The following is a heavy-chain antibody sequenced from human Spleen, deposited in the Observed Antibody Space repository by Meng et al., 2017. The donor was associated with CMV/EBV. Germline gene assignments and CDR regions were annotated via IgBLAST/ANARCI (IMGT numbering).Heavy chain of an antibody. D-gene: IGHD1-1*01. J-gene: IGHJ6*02. Sequence: GESLKISCAASGFTFSSFSMNWIRQAPGKGLEWVSYINYSGGSVHYADSVRGRFTISRDNAKNSLYLETNSLRAEDTAVYYCARGASVHYYYYGMDVWGQGTAVTVSS. CDR3: ARGASVHYYYYGMDV. V-gene: IGHV3-48*04. CDR1: GFTFSSFS. CDR2: INYSGGSV.